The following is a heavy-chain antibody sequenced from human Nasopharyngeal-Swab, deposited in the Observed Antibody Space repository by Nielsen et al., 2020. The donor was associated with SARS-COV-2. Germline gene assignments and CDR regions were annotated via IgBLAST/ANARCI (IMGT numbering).Heavy chain of an antibody. Sequence: GGSLRLSCAASGFIFTSYNMNWVRQAPAKGLEWVSSISFSSSYIYYADSVKGRFTLSRDNAKKSLYLQMNSLRAEDSAVYYCARSKISPSSCYDSSGYYGSYGMDVWGQGTTVTVSS. D-gene: IGHD3-22*01. CDR1: GFIFTSYN. V-gene: IGHV3-21*01. CDR3: ARSKISPSSCYDSSGYYGSYGMDV. J-gene: IGHJ6*02. CDR2: ISFSSSYI.